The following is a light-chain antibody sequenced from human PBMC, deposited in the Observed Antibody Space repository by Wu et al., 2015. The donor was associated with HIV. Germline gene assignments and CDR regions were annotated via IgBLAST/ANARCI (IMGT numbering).Light chain of an antibody. CDR1: QSISSY. CDR2: AAS. J-gene: IGKJ3*01. V-gene: IGKV1-39*01. CDR3: QQSYSAPRT. Sequence: DIQMTQSPSSLSASVGDRVTISCRASQSISSYLNWYQRKPGKAPKLLIYAASDLQSGVPSRFSGGRSGTDFTLTISSLQPEDFATYYCQQSYSAPRTFGPGTEVDIK.